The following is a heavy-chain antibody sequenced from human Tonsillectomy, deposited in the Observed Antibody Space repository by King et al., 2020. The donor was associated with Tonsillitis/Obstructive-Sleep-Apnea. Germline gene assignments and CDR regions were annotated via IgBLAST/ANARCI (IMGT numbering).Heavy chain of an antibody. CDR1: GGSVSSGSYY. CDR2: IYYSGST. Sequence: VQLQESGPGLVKPSETLSLTCTVSGGSVSSGSYYWSWIRQPPGKGLEWIGYIYYSGSTNYNPSLKSRVTISLDTSKNQFSLKLSPVTAADTAVYYCASSTVGYCSSTSCYPNWFDPWGQGTLVTVSS. J-gene: IGHJ5*02. CDR3: ASSTVGYCSSTSCYPNWFDP. V-gene: IGHV4-61*01. D-gene: IGHD2-2*01.